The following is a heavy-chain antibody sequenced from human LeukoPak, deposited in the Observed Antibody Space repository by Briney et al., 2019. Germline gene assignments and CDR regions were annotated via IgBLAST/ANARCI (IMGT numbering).Heavy chain of an antibody. Sequence: ASVEVSCKASGYTFTSYDINWVRQATGQGLEWMGWMNPNSGNTGYAQKFQGRVTITRNTSISTAYMELSSLRSEDTAVYYCARGLSRYQLLSFGYWGQGTLVTVSS. D-gene: IGHD2-2*01. CDR2: MNPNSGNT. CDR1: GYTFTSYD. CDR3: ARGLSRYQLLSFGY. J-gene: IGHJ4*02. V-gene: IGHV1-8*03.